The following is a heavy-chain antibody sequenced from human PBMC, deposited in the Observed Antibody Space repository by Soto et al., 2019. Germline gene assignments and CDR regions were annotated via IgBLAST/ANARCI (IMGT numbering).Heavy chain of an antibody. Sequence: ASVKVSCQASGYTFTSYGISWVRQAPGQGLEWMGWISAYDGHTNYAQKPQVSVTMTTXTXXSXXXMELXXXRXDDTAVYYCARVRIRRGITMTVRVGGMDVWG. J-gene: IGHJ6*02. CDR2: ISAYDGHT. V-gene: IGHV1-18*04. CDR3: ARVRIRRGITMTVRVGGMDV. CDR1: GYTFTSYG. D-gene: IGHD3-22*01.